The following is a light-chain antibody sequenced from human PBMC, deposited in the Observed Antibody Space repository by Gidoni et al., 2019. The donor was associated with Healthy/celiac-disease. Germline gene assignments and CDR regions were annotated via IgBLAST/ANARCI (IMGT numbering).Light chain of an antibody. V-gene: IGKV4-1*01. Sequence: VMTQSPDPLAVSLGERATTNRKSSQSVLYSSNNKNYLAWYQQKPGQPPKLLIYWASTRESGVPDRFSGSGSGTDFTLTISSLQAEDVAVYYCQQYYSTLLTFGQGTKVEIK. CDR2: WAS. CDR1: QSVLYSSNNKNY. J-gene: IGKJ1*01. CDR3: QQYYSTLLT.